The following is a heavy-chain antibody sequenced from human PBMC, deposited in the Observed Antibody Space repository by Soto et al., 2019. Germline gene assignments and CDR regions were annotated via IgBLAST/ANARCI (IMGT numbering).Heavy chain of an antibody. CDR2: ISGSGGST. Sequence: GGSLRLSCAASGFTFSSYAMSWVRQAPGKGLEWVSAISGSGGSTYYADSVKGRFTISRDNSKNTLYLQINSLRAEDTDVYYCAKGADGYNYKKYIDYWGQGTLVTVSS. J-gene: IGHJ4*02. CDR1: GFTFSSYA. V-gene: IGHV3-23*01. CDR3: AKGADGYNYKKYIDY. D-gene: IGHD5-12*01.